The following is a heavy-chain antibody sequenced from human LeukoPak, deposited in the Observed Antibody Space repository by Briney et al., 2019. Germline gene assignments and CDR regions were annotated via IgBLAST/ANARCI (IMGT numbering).Heavy chain of an antibody. CDR1: GFTFSSYG. V-gene: IGHV3-33*01. CDR3: ASLPFYGSGSYNFDY. CDR2: IWYDGSNK. J-gene: IGHJ4*02. D-gene: IGHD3-10*01. Sequence: TGGSLRLSCAACGFTFSSYGMHWVRQAPGKGLEWVAVIWYDGSNKYYADSVKGRFTISRDNSKNTLYLQMNSLRAEDTAVYYCASLPFYGSGSYNFDYWGQGTLVTVSS.